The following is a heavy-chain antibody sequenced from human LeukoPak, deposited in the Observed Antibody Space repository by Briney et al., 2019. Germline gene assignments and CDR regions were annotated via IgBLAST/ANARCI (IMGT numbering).Heavy chain of an antibody. CDR3: ARSYCSSTSCYAVGAFDI. CDR1: GGSISSSNFH. V-gene: IGHV4-39*01. J-gene: IGHJ3*02. D-gene: IGHD2-2*01. CDR2: IYYSGST. Sequence: SETLSLTCTVSGGSISSSNFHWGWIRQPPGKGLEWIGSIYYSGSTYYNPSLKSRVTISVDTSKNQFSLKLNSVTAADTAVYYCARSYCSSTSCYAVGAFDIWGQGTMVTVSS.